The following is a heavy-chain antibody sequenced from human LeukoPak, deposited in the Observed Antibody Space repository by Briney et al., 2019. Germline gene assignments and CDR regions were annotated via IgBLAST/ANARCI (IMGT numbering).Heavy chain of an antibody. V-gene: IGHV3-23*01. J-gene: IGHJ3*02. Sequence: GGSLRLSCAGSGFPFSSYGMSWVRQAPGKGLEWVSAISGSGGSTYYADSVKGRFTISRDNSKNTLYLQMNSLRAEDTAVYYCAKVLRLGSSGHDAFDIWGQGTMVTVSS. D-gene: IGHD4/OR15-4a*01. CDR3: AKVLRLGSSGHDAFDI. CDR1: GFPFSSYG. CDR2: ISGSGGST.